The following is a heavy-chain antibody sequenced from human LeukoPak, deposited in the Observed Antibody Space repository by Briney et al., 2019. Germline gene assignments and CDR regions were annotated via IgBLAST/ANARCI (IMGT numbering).Heavy chain of an antibody. CDR2: IRSKAYGGTT. D-gene: IGHD1-26*01. V-gene: IGHV3-49*04. Sequence: PGRSLRLSCTASGFTFGDYAMSWVRQAPGKGLEWVGSIRSKAYGGTTEYAASVKGRFTISRDDSKSIAYLQMNSLKTEDTAVYYCTRDGIVGATTGFDYWGQGTLVTVSS. CDR3: TRDGIVGATTGFDY. J-gene: IGHJ4*02. CDR1: GFTFGDYA.